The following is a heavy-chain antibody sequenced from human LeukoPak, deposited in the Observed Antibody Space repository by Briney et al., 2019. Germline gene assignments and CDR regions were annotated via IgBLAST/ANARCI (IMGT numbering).Heavy chain of an antibody. D-gene: IGHD3-3*01. J-gene: IGHJ3*02. CDR1: GYTFSSYG. CDR2: ISAYNGNT. V-gene: IGHV1-18*01. Sequence: GASVKVSCKASGYTFSSYGISWVRQAPGQGLEWMAWISAYNGNTNFAQNLQGRVTMTTDTSTSTAYMELRSLRSDDTAVYYCARIKTYYDFWSGYIFDIWGQGTMVTVSS. CDR3: ARIKTYYDFWSGYIFDI.